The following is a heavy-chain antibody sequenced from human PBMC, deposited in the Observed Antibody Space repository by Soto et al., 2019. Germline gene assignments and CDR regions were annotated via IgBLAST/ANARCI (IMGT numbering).Heavy chain of an antibody. V-gene: IGHV1-8*01. J-gene: IGHJ4*02. D-gene: IGHD2-15*01. CDR3: ARRTHCSGGICYYGLDN. CDR1: GYTFTNSD. CDR2: MNPDSGHA. Sequence: QVQLVQSGAEVKKPGASVKVSCKASGYTFTNSDINWVRQAPGQGLEWMGWMNPDSGHAAYAQKFQGRVTLTTSTSTSTVYMAMRRLGSEDTAVYYCARRTHCSGGICYYGLDNWGQGTLVTVSS.